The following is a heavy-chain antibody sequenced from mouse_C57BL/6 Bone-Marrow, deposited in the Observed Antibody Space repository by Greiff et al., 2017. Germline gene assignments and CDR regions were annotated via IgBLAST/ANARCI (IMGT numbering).Heavy chain of an antibody. CDR1: GFNIKDDY. CDR3: TTGGRGDYDYWYFDV. CDR2: IDPENGDT. Sequence: VQLQQSGAELVRPGASVKLSCTASGFNIKDDYMHWVKQRPEQGLEWIGWIDPENGDTEYASKFQGKATITADTSSNTAYLQLSSLTSEDTAVYYCTTGGRGDYDYWYFDVWGTGTTVTVSS. D-gene: IGHD2-4*01. J-gene: IGHJ1*03. V-gene: IGHV14-4*01.